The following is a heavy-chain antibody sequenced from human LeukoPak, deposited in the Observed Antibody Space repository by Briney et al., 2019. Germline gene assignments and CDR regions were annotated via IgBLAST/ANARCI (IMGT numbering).Heavy chain of an antibody. Sequence: GGSLRLSCAASGFTFSSYAMHWVRQAPGKGLEWVAVISYDGSNKYYADSVKGRFTISRDNSKNTLYLQMNSLRAEDTAVYYCARADYGDYGEYDYWGQGTLGTVSS. V-gene: IGHV3-30-3*01. CDR3: ARADYGDYGEYDY. CDR2: ISYDGSNK. CDR1: GFTFSSYA. J-gene: IGHJ4*02. D-gene: IGHD4-17*01.